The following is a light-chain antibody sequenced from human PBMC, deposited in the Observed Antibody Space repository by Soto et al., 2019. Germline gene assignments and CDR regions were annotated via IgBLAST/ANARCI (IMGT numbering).Light chain of an antibody. CDR2: FGS. J-gene: IGKJ1*01. CDR1: QSLLHSNGYNY. V-gene: IGKV2-28*01. Sequence: DIVVTQSPLTLPVTPGETASISCRSSQSLLHSNGYNYLVWYLQKPGQSPQLLIYFGSNRASGVPDRFCGSGSCTTVTLIISRVEAEDVGVYYCVQALQSPPWTFGQGTKVEIK. CDR3: VQALQSPPWT.